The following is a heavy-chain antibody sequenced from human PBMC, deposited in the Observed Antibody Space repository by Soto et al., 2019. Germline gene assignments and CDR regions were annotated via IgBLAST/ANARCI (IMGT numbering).Heavy chain of an antibody. J-gene: IGHJ4*02. CDR3: AKEGSAAAADY. Sequence: EVQLLESGGGLVKPGGSLSLSCAASEFTFSSYPLTWARQAPGKGLEWVSAIIGSGGSTNYEDSVKGRLTISRDNSKNTLYLQMNSLRAEDTAVYYCAKEGSAAAADYWGQGTLVTVSS. CDR1: EFTFSSYP. D-gene: IGHD6-25*01. CDR2: IIGSGGST. V-gene: IGHV3-23*01.